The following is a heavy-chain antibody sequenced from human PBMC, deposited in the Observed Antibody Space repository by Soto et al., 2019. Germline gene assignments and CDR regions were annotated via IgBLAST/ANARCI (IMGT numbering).Heavy chain of an antibody. CDR1: GFTFSSYA. D-gene: IGHD2-2*01. Sequence: GGSLRLSCAASGFTFSSYAMHWVRQAPGKGLEWVAVISYDGSNKYYADSVKGRFTISRDNSKNTLYLQMNSLRAEDTAVYYCARGRVPAADIRFDYWGQGTLVTVSS. CDR3: ARGRVPAADIRFDY. J-gene: IGHJ4*02. V-gene: IGHV3-30-3*01. CDR2: ISYDGSNK.